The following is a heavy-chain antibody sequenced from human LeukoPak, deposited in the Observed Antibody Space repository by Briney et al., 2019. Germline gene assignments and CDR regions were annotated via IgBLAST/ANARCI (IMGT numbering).Heavy chain of an antibody. Sequence: SETLSLTCTVSGGSIRSYYWSWNRQPPGKGLEWVGYIFYSGTTDSNPSLKSRVTISVDTSKNQFSLKLSSVTAADTAVYYCARTYCSGGSCHFDYWGQGTLVTVSS. CDR2: IFYSGTT. CDR1: GGSIRSYY. D-gene: IGHD2-15*01. CDR3: ARTYCSGGSCHFDY. J-gene: IGHJ4*02. V-gene: IGHV4-59*08.